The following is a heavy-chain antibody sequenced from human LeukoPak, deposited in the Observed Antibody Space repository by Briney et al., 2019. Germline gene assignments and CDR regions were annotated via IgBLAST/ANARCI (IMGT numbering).Heavy chain of an antibody. CDR2: IYHSGST. V-gene: IGHV4-38-2*01. CDR3: ASPAGY. Sequence: SETLSPTCAVSGYSISSGYYWGWIRQPPGKGLEWIGSIYHSGSTYYNPSLKSRVTISVDTSKNQFSLKLSSVTAADTAVYYCASPAGYWGQGTLVTVSS. J-gene: IGHJ4*02. D-gene: IGHD6-13*01. CDR1: GYSISSGYY.